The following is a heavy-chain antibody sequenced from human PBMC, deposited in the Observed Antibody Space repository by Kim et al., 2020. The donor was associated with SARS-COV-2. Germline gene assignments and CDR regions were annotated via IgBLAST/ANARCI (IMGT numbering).Heavy chain of an antibody. J-gene: IGHJ1*01. CDR1: GFTFSSYA. CDR3: AKDSGAVAASAEYFQH. D-gene: IGHD6-19*01. Sequence: GGSLRLSCAASGFTFSSYAMSWVRQAPGKGLEWVSHISGSGGSTNSAVSVKGRFAISRDNSRNTLYLQMNSLRAEDTAVYYCAKDSGAVAASAEYFQHWG. V-gene: IGHV3-23*01. CDR2: ISGSGGST.